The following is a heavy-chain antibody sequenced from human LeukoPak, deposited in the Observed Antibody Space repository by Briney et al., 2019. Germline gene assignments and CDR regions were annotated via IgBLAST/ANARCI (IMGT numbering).Heavy chain of an antibody. CDR3: ARNYYGSVDY. Sequence: PGGSLRLSCEASGFTFSSYWMHWVRQGPGEGRVWVSRISRDGSSTNYADSVKGRFTISRDNSRNTLYLQMNSLRADDTAVYYCARNYYGSVDYWGQGTQVTVSS. J-gene: IGHJ4*02. CDR1: GFTFSSYW. D-gene: IGHD3-10*01. CDR2: ISRDGSST. V-gene: IGHV3-74*01.